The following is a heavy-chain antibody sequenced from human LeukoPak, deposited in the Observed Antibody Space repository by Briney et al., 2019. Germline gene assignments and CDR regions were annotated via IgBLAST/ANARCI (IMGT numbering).Heavy chain of an antibody. CDR1: GLTFSSYA. CDR3: AKARMGSSLFDY. J-gene: IGHJ4*02. D-gene: IGHD6-13*01. Sequence: GGSLRLSCAASGLTFSSYAMTWVRQAPGKGLEWVSSVSDSGTNTYYADSVKDRFTISRDNSKNTLYLQMNSLRAEDTAVYYCAKARMGSSLFDYWGQGTLVTVSS. CDR2: VSDSGTNT. V-gene: IGHV3-23*01.